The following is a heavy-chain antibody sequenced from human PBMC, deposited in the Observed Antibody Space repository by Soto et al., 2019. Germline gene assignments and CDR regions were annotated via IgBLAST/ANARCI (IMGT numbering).Heavy chain of an antibody. CDR3: ARLGLLRCTGGMDL. Sequence: QVQLVQSGAEVMKPGASLNVSCKASGYIFTTSAIHWVRQAPGQSLEWMGWINTGSGDAKYSQKFQGRVTFTSDTSASTAFMELSSLRSEDTALYYCARLGLLRCTGGMDLWGQGTTVTVSS. J-gene: IGHJ6*02. CDR2: INTGSGDA. D-gene: IGHD2-8*02. CDR1: GYIFTTSA. V-gene: IGHV1-3*04.